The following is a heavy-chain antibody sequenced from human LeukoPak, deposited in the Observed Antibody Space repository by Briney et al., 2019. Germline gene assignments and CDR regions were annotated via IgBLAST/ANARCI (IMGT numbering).Heavy chain of an antibody. J-gene: IGHJ4*02. D-gene: IGHD2-2*01. V-gene: IGHV3-23*01. CDR2: ISGSGGST. Sequence: PGGSLRLSCAASGFTFSSYAMSWVRQAPGKGLEWVSAISGSGGSTYYADSVKGRFTISRDNSKNTLYLQMNSLRAEDTAVYYCAKNPGGYCSSTSCYADYWGQGTLVTVSS. CDR3: AKNPGGYCSSTSCYADY. CDR1: GFTFSSYA.